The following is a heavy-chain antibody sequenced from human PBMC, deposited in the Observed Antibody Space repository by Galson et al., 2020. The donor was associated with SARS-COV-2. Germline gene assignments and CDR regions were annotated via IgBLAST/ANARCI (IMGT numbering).Heavy chain of an antibody. Sequence: ASVKVSCKLSGYTLTELSMHWVRQAPGKGLEWMGGFDPEDGETIYAQKFQGRVTMTEDTSTDTAYMELSSLRSEDTAVYYCATDFAAFPRYSYGRDWGQGTLVTVSS. CDR1: GYTLTELS. D-gene: IGHD5-18*01. J-gene: IGHJ4*02. V-gene: IGHV1-24*01. CDR2: FDPEDGET. CDR3: ATDFAAFPRYSYGRD.